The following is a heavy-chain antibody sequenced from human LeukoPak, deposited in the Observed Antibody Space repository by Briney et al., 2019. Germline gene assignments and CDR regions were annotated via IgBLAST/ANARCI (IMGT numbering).Heavy chain of an antibody. Sequence: PEASVTVSCKAPGYTFTSYYMHWVRQAPGQGLEWMGIINPSGGSTSYAQKFQGRVTMTRDTSTSTVYMELSSLRSEDTAVYYCARDLWEVNDILTGLRVSWFDPWGQGTLVTVSS. CDR2: INPSGGST. J-gene: IGHJ5*02. CDR1: GYTFTSYY. CDR3: ARDLWEVNDILTGLRVSWFDP. V-gene: IGHV1-46*01. D-gene: IGHD3-9*01.